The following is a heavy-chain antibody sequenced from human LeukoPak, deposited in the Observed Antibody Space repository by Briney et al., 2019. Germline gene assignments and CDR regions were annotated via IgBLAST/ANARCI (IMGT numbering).Heavy chain of an antibody. J-gene: IGHJ4*02. D-gene: IGHD3-10*02. CDR3: ARDVPYYSVRTSYLPRFDH. CDR2: ISTYNGDT. CDR1: GYAFINYG. V-gene: IGHV1-18*01. Sequence: ASVKVSCKASGYAFINYGISWVRQAPRQGLDWMGLISTYNGDTNYAQKLQSRVTMTTDTSTSTAYMELMSMRSDDTAVYYCARDVPYYSVRTSYLPRFDHWGQGTLVTVSS.